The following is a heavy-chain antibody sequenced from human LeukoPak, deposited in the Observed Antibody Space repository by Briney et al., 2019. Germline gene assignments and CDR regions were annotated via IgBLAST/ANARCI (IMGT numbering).Heavy chain of an antibody. V-gene: IGHV4-39*07. Sequence: SETLSLTCTVSGGSISSSYYYWGWIRQPPGKGLEWIGSIFYSGSTYYNPSLKSRVTISVDRSKNQFSLKLSSVTAADTAVYYCARGGSGGYSGYEFDYWGQGTLVTVSS. CDR1: GGSISSSYYY. CDR2: IFYSGST. J-gene: IGHJ4*02. CDR3: ARGGSGGYSGYEFDY. D-gene: IGHD5-12*01.